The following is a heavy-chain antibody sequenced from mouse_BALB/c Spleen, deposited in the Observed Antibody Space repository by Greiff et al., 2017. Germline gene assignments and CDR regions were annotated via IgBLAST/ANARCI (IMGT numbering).Heavy chain of an antibody. CDR2: IHPGSGGT. J-gene: IGHJ1*01. CDR3: ASYTTVVAGDWYFDV. Sequence: QVQLQQSGAELVRPGASVKLSCKALGYTFTDYEMHWVKQTPVHGLEWIGAIHPGSGGTAYNQKFKGKATLTADKSSSTAYMELSSLTSEDSAVYFCASYTTVVAGDWYFDVWGAGTTVTVSS. CDR1: GYTFTDYE. V-gene: IGHV1-15*01. D-gene: IGHD1-1*01.